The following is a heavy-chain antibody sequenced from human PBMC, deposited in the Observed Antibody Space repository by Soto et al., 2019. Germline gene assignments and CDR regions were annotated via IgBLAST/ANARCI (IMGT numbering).Heavy chain of an antibody. Sequence: PSETLSLTCTVSGGSISSDYWSWIRQPPGKGLEWIGYIYYSGSTNYNPSLKSRVTISVDTSKNQFSLKLSSVTAADTAVYYCARLGGTYYDFWSGYYYWFDPWGQGTLVTVS. CDR2: IYYSGST. CDR1: GGSISSDY. V-gene: IGHV4-59*01. D-gene: IGHD3-3*01. J-gene: IGHJ5*02. CDR3: ARLGGTYYDFWSGYYYWFDP.